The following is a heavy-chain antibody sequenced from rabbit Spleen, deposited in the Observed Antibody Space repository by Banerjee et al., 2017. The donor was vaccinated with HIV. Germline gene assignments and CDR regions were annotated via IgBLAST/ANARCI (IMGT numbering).Heavy chain of an antibody. CDR1: GVSLNDKDV. V-gene: IGHV1S45*01. J-gene: IGHJ4*01. CDR2: ISAGSSDNT. Sequence: EQLEESGGGLVKPEGSLTLTCKASGVSLNDKDVMCWVRQAPGKGLEWIACISAGSSDNTYYAIWAKGRFTISKTSSTTVTLQMTSLTAADTAAYFCARDGYSRGWGIILYYFNLWGPGTLVTVS. D-gene: IGHD4-1*01. CDR3: ARDGYSRGWGIILYYFNL.